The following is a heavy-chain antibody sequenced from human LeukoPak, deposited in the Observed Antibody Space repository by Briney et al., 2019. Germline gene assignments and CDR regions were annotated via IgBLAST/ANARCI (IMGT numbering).Heavy chain of an antibody. CDR1: GGSISSYY. J-gene: IGHJ4*02. V-gene: IGHV4-59*12. CDR3: ARDGRDGYNLGY. CDR2: IYHSGST. D-gene: IGHD5-24*01. Sequence: SETLSLTCTISGGSISSYYWSWIRQPPGKGLEWIGEIYHSGSTNSNPSLKNRVTISVDTSNNQFSLKLTSMTAADTAVYYCARDGRDGYNLGYWGQGTLVTVSS.